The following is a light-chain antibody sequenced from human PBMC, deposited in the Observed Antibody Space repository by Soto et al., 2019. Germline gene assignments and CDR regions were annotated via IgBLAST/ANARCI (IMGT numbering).Light chain of an antibody. CDR3: QQYSSLPWT. Sequence: DIVMTQSPDSLAVPLGERTTINCKSSQTVLYHSDNKNYLGWYHQTQGQPPKLLIYWASTRESGVPARFSGSGSGTDFTLPISRLQAEDVGIYYCQQYSSLPWTFGQGTKVDIK. J-gene: IGKJ1*01. V-gene: IGKV4-1*01. CDR2: WAS. CDR1: QTVLYHSDNKNY.